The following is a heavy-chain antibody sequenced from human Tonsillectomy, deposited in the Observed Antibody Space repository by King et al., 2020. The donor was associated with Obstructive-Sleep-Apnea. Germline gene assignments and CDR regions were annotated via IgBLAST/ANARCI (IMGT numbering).Heavy chain of an antibody. V-gene: IGHV3-30*02. Sequence: GQLVQAGGGVVQPGRSLRLSCAASGFTFSRYGMHWVRQAPGKGLEWVAFVRYDGSNKYYADSVKGRFTIFRDNSNNTLYLQMNSLRAEDTAVYYCAKNAPSSSRWYTSMNYYYYGMDVWGQGTTVTVSS. CDR3: AKNAPSSSRWYTSMNYYYYGMDV. D-gene: IGHD6-13*01. CDR2: VRYDGSNK. CDR1: GFTFSRYG. J-gene: IGHJ6*02.